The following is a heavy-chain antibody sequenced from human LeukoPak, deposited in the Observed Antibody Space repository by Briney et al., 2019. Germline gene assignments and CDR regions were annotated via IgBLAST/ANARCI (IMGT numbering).Heavy chain of an antibody. CDR1: GFTLSSYA. J-gene: IGHJ5*01. Sequence: GGSLRLSCAGSGFTLSSYAMSWLRQPPGKGLEWVSTINANSGTRSYAASVRGRFTISRDNSKNTLYLQLNTLRADDTATYYCAKPISGGLAVTADWFHPWGQGTLVVVSS. V-gene: IGHV3-23*01. CDR2: INANSGTR. D-gene: IGHD6-19*01. CDR3: AKPISGGLAVTADWFHP.